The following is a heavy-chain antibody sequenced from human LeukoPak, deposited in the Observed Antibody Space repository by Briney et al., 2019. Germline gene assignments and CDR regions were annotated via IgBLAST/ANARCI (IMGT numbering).Heavy chain of an antibody. V-gene: IGHV4-34*01. CDR2: INHSGST. CDR3: ARAGRGVIRSFDY. J-gene: IGHJ4*02. D-gene: IGHD3-10*01. Sequence: SETLSLTCAVYGGSFSGYYWSWIRQPPGKGLEWIGEINHSGSTNYNPSLKSRVTISVDTSKNQFSLKVSSVTAADTAVYYCARAGRGVIRSFDYWGQGTLVTVSS. CDR1: GGSFSGYY.